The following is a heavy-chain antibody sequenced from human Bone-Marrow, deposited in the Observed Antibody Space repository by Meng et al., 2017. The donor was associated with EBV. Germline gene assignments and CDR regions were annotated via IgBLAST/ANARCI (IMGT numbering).Heavy chain of an antibody. V-gene: IGHV1-3*01. D-gene: IGHD3-22*01. J-gene: IGHJ4*02. CDR1: GYTFRSYA. Sequence: QVQLVQPGAEVKKPGASVKVSCKASGYTFRSYAIHWVRQAPGQSLEWMGWIDVGNANTKYSQKFQDRVTITRETFASTVYMELSRLTSEDTAVYYCARRYYDVTGYYYFDFWGQGTLVTVSS. CDR2: IDVGNANT. CDR3: ARRYYDVTGYYYFDF.